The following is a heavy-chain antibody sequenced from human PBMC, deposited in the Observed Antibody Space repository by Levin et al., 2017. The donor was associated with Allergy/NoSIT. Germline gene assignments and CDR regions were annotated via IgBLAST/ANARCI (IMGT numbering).Heavy chain of an antibody. CDR1: GYTFTSYG. D-gene: IGHD6-19*01. J-gene: IGHJ6*02. V-gene: IGHV1-18*01. Sequence: ASVKVSCKASGYTFTSYGISWVRQAPGHGLEWMGWISAYNANTNYAQKLQGRVTMTTDTPTSTAYMELGSLRSDDPAVYYCARGDVYSSGWYGDYYYAMDVWGQGTTVTVSS. CDR2: ISAYNANT. CDR3: ARGDVYSSGWYGDYYYAMDV.